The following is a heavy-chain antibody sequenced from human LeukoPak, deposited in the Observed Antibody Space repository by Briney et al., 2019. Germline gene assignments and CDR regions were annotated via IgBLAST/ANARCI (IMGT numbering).Heavy chain of an antibody. CDR1: GFTFNNYA. D-gene: IGHD3-22*01. Sequence: GGSLRLSCAASGFTFNNYAMTWVRQAPGKGLEWVSGISGGGGDTYYADSVKGRLTISRDNSKNTLCLQLNSLRADDTAVYYCAKGGRWDYYDSSHWGQGTVVTVSS. CDR2: ISGGGGDT. CDR3: AKGGRWDYYDSSH. J-gene: IGHJ3*01. V-gene: IGHV3-23*01.